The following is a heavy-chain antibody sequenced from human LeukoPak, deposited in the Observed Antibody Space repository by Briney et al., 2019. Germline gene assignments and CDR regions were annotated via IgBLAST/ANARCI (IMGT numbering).Heavy chain of an antibody. Sequence: SETLSLTCTVSGGSVSSGSYYWSWIRQPPGKGLEWIGYIYYSGSTNYNPSLKSRVTISVDTSKNQFSLKLSSVTAADTAVYYCARGGRLTTVTGAWFDPWGQGTLVTVSS. V-gene: IGHV4-61*01. J-gene: IGHJ5*02. CDR1: GGSVSSGSYY. CDR2: IYYSGST. D-gene: IGHD4-17*01. CDR3: ARGGRLTTVTGAWFDP.